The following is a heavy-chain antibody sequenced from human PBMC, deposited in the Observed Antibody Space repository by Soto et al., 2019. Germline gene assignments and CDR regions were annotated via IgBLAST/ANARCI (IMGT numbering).Heavy chain of an antibody. J-gene: IGHJ4*02. V-gene: IGHV4-30-2*01. Sequence: QLQLQESGSGLVKPSQTLSLTCAVSGGSISSGGYSWSWLRQPPGKGLEWIGYIYHSGSTYYNPSLKSRVTISVDMSKNQFSLKLSSVTAADTAVYYCARAGGLGAGAADYGGQGTLVTVSS. CDR3: ARAGGLGAGAADY. CDR1: GGSISSGGYS. CDR2: IYHSGST. D-gene: IGHD6-19*01.